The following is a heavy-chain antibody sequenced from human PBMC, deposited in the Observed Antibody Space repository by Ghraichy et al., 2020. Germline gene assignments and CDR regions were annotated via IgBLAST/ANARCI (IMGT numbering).Heavy chain of an antibody. CDR1: GYSFTDSF. V-gene: IGHV1-2*02. CDR3: ARDYGTGGSYSFDY. Sequence: ASVKVSCKASGYSFTDSFINWVRQAPGQGLEWMGWINPNSGGSHFAQKFQGRVTMTRDTSISTAYLEVSRLRSDDTAVYYCARDYGTGGSYSFDYWGQGTLVTVSS. CDR2: INPNSGGS. J-gene: IGHJ4*02. D-gene: IGHD2-15*01.